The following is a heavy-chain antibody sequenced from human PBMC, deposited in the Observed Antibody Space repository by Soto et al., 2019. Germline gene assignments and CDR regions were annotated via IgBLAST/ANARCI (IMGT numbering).Heavy chain of an antibody. CDR2: ISYDGSNK. V-gene: IGHV3-30*03. Sequence: QVQLVESGGGVVQPGRSLRLSCAASGFTFSSYGMHWVRQAPGKGLEWVAVISYDGSNKYYADSVKGRFTISRDNSKNTLYLQMNSLRAEDTAVYYCATVQLERQSDAFDIWGQGTMVTVSS. J-gene: IGHJ3*02. CDR3: ATVQLERQSDAFDI. D-gene: IGHD1-1*01. CDR1: GFTFSSYG.